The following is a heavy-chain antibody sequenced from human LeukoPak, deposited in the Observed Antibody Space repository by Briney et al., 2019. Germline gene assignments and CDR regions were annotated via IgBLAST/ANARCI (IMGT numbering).Heavy chain of an antibody. CDR1: GGSISSYY. Sequence: SETLSLTCTVSGGSISSYYWSWIRQPAGKGLEWIGRIYTSGSTNYNPSLKSRVTMSVDTSKNQFSLQLSSVTPEDTAVYYCTRGRKGSVLPYYMYMDVWGKGTTVTVSS. V-gene: IGHV4-4*07. CDR3: TRGRKGSVLPYYMYMDV. J-gene: IGHJ6*03. D-gene: IGHD1-26*01. CDR2: IYTSGST.